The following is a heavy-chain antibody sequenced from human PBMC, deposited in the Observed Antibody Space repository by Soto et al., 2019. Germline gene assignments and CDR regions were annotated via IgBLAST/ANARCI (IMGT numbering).Heavy chain of an antibody. J-gene: IGHJ4*02. CDR2: THHSGST. V-gene: IGHV4-34*01. CDR1: GGSLSGNY. D-gene: IGHD2-21*02. CDR3: ARTTAAIHLNY. Sequence: QAQLQQWGTGLLKPSETLSLTCAVYGGSLSGNYWGRIRQPPGKGRECIGETHHSGSTAYKPSLKSRVTISVDTSRNQFSLKLNTVTAADTAVYYCARTTAAIHLNYWSQRTLVTVSS.